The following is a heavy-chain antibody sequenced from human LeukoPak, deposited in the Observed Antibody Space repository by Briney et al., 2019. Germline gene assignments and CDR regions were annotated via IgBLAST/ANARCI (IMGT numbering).Heavy chain of an antibody. CDR1: GFTFSSYS. CDR2: ITSNTNYI. V-gene: IGHV3-21*01. J-gene: IGHJ4*02. D-gene: IGHD6-13*01. CDR3: AKDPSSWYLDY. Sequence: GGSLRLSCAASGFTFSSYSMNWVRQAPGTGLEWVSSITSNTNYIYYADSVKGRFTISRDNAKDSLYLQMNSLRAEDTAVYYCAKDPSSWYLDYWGQGTLVTVSS.